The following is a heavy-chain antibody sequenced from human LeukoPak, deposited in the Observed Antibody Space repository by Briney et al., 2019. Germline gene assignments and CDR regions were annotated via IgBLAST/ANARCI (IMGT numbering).Heavy chain of an antibody. CDR3: ARDRGTGWYFALDY. D-gene: IGHD6-19*01. CDR1: GFTVSSNY. V-gene: IGHV3-53*01. CDR2: IYSGGST. J-gene: IGHJ4*02. Sequence: GGSLRLSCAASGFTVSSNYMSWVRQAPGKGLEWVSVIYSGGSTYYADSVKGRFTISRDNSKNTLYLQMNSLRAEDTAVYYCARDRGTGWYFALDYWGQGTLVTVSS.